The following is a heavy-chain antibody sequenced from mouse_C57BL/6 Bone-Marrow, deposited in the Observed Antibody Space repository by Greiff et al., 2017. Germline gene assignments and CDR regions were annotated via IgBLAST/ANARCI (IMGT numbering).Heavy chain of an antibody. V-gene: IGHV1-85*01. CDR3: ARSITTVVSHWYYDV. Sequence: QVQLQQSGPELVKPGASVKLSCKASGYTFTNYEINWVKQSPGQGLEWIGCIHPGNGSIKYNEKFKGKATFTVDTSSNTAYMELHSLTSEDSAVYFCARSITTVVSHWYYDVWCTGTTVTVSS. CDR1: GYTFTNYE. J-gene: IGHJ1*03. D-gene: IGHD1-1*01. CDR2: IHPGNGSI.